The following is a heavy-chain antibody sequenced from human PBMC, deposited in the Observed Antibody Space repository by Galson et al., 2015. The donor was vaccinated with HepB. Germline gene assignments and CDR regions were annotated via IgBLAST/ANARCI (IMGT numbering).Heavy chain of an antibody. CDR3: SKGYGLFDS. J-gene: IGHJ5*01. CDR2: NSGNGDST. D-gene: IGHD5-18*01. V-gene: IGHV3-23*01. CDR1: GFAFDTHA. Sequence: SLRLSCAASGFAFDTHALSWVRQAPGRGLEWISGNSGNGDSTFYADSVKGRFTVSRDNSNNMLYLQMNSLRAEDAGLYFCSKGYGLFDSWAQGILVTVSS.